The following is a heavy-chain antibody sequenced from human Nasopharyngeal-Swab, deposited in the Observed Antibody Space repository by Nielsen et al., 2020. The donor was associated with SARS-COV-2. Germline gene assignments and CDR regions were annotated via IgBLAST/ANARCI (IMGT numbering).Heavy chain of an antibody. Sequence: VRQAPGKGLEWVANIKQDGSEKYYVDSVKGRFTISRDNAKNSLYLQMNSLRAEDTAVYYCARDTPTPDTAMIRGWLGLYYYYGMDVWGQGTTVTVSS. J-gene: IGHJ6*02. CDR2: IKQDGSEK. V-gene: IGHV3-7*01. D-gene: IGHD5-18*01. CDR3: ARDTPTPDTAMIRGWLGLYYYYGMDV.